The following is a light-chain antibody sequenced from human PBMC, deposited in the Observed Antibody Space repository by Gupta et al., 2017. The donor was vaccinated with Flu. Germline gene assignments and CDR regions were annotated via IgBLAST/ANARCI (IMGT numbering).Light chain of an antibody. CDR2: ASS. V-gene: IGKV1-39*01. CDR1: QSISKY. CDR3: QQTYSTPPYT. Sequence: DIQMTQSPSSLSASVGDRVTITCWASQSISKYLNWYQQKPGKAPNLLIYASSSLQSGVPSRFSGSGSGTEFTLTISTLQPEDFATYYCQQTYSTPPYTFGQGTKLEIK. J-gene: IGKJ2*01.